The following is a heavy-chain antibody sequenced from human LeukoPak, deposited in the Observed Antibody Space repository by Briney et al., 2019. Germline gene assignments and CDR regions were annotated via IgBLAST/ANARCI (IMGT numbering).Heavy chain of an antibody. Sequence: PGGSLRLSCAAPGFTFSSYWMSWVRQAPGKGLEWVANIKQDGSEKYYVDSVKGRFTISRDNAKNSVYLQMNSLRAEDTAVYYCARDKASGASHFDHWGQGTLVTVSS. J-gene: IGHJ4*02. CDR3: ARDKASGASHFDH. D-gene: IGHD1-26*01. CDR1: GFTFSSYW. V-gene: IGHV3-7*01. CDR2: IKQDGSEK.